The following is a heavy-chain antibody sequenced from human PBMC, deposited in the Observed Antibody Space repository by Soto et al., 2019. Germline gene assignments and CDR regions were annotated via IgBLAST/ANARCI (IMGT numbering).Heavy chain of an antibody. Sequence: SETLSLTCAVYGGSFSGYYWSWIRQPPGKGLEWIGEINHSGSTNYNPSLKSRVTISVDMSKNQFSLKLSSVTAADTAVYYCARQWSVSVIVVPYAFDIWGQGTMVTVSS. CDR2: INHSGST. V-gene: IGHV4-34*01. J-gene: IGHJ3*02. D-gene: IGHD3-22*01. CDR1: GGSFSGYY. CDR3: ARQWSVSVIVVPYAFDI.